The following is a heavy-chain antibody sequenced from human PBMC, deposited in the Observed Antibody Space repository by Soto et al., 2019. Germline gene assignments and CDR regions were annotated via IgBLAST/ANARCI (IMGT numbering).Heavy chain of an antibody. CDR1: EFTCISYA. J-gene: IGHJ4*02. CDR3: AKNYFFDS. V-gene: IGHV3-23*01. Sequence: LRDSCGAGEFTCISYAMSWARQAPGKGLEWVSSIGVSSDAYYADSVKGRFTISRDNSRNTLYLQMNSLRAEDTALYYCAKNYFFDSWSQGTLVTVSS. CDR2: IGVSSDA.